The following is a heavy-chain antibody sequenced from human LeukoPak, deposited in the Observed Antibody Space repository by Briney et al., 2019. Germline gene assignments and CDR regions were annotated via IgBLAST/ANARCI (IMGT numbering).Heavy chain of an antibody. V-gene: IGHV3-21*01. CDR2: ISSSSSYI. CDR3: ARDLDYRILTGHYDAFDI. CDR1: GFTFSSYS. J-gene: IGHJ3*02. Sequence: GGSLRLSCAASGFTFSSYSMNWVRQAPGKGLEWVSSISSSSSYIYYADSVKGRFTISRDNAKNSLYLQMNSLRAEDTAVYYCARDLDYRILTGHYDAFDIWGQGTMVSVSS. D-gene: IGHD3-9*01.